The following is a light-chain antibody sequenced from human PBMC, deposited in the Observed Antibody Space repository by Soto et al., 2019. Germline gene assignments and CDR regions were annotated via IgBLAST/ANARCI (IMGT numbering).Light chain of an antibody. Sequence: QSALTQPASVSGSPGQSITISCTGSNTDIGGYNYLSWYQQHPGRAPRLIIFEVSHRPSGISDRFSASKSANAASLTISGLQAEDEADYYCSSYTSSSTHVVFGGGTKLTVL. CDR1: NTDIGGYNY. V-gene: IGLV2-14*03. CDR2: EVS. J-gene: IGLJ2*01. CDR3: SSYTSSSTHVV.